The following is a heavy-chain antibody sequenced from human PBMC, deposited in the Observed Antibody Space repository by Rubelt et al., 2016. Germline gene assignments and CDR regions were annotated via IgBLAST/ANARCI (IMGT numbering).Heavy chain of an antibody. V-gene: IGHV3-23*01. D-gene: IGHD6-13*01. CDR2: ISGSGGST. Sequence: GLEWVSAISGSGGSTYYADSVKGRFTISRDNSKNTLYLQMNSLRAEDTAVYYCARDEGAAAAGTCFDYWGQGTLVTVSS. J-gene: IGHJ4*02. CDR3: ARDEGAAAAGTCFDY.